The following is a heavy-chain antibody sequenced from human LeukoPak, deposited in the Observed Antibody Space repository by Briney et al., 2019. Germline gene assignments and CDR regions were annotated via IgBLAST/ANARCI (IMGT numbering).Heavy chain of an antibody. Sequence: SATLSLTCAVYSGSFSGYYWTWIRQPPGKGQEWIGEINHSRSTNYNPSLKSRVTVSVDTSKNQFSLRLSSVTAAGTAVYYCARQEDSSGWYGIVDYWGQGTLVTVSS. CDR2: INHSRST. D-gene: IGHD6-19*01. V-gene: IGHV4-34*01. J-gene: IGHJ4*02. CDR1: SGSFSGYY. CDR3: ARQEDSSGWYGIVDY.